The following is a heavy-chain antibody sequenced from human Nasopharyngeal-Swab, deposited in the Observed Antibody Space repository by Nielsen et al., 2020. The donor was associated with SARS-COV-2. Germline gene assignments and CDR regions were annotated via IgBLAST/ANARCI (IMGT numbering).Heavy chain of an antibody. CDR1: GFTFGDYA. V-gene: IGHV3-49*01. J-gene: IGHJ3*01. D-gene: IGHD1-26*01. Sequence: GESLKISCTTSGFTFGDYAMSWFRQAPGKGLEWVAFIRSTTYGGAPEYAASVKGRFTISRDGAESIAYLQMNSLETEDTGVYYCARSVGSFYGQGAFDVWGQGTVVTVSS. CDR2: IRSTTYGGAP. CDR3: ARSVGSFYGQGAFDV.